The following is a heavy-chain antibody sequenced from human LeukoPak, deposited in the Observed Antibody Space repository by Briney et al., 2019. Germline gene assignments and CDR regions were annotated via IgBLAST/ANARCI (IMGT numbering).Heavy chain of an antibody. Sequence: GGSLRLSCAASGFTFSSYEMNWVRQAPGKGLEWVSYISTTGSSIYYADSVKGRFTISRDNVKNLLYLQMNSLRAEDTAVYYCAKGAAEGYSYGSGLDYWGQGTLVTVSS. V-gene: IGHV3-48*03. CDR2: ISTTGSSI. CDR1: GFTFSSYE. J-gene: IGHJ4*02. CDR3: AKGAAEGYSYGSGLDY. D-gene: IGHD5-18*01.